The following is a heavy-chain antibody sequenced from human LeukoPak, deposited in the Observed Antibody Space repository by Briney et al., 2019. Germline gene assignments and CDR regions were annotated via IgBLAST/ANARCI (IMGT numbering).Heavy chain of an antibody. CDR3: ANVGSGSFYY. V-gene: IGHV3-23*01. J-gene: IGHJ4*02. D-gene: IGHD3-10*01. Sequence: GGSLRLSCAASGFTFSVYAMSWVRQAPGKGLEWVSSISGSGDSTPYADSVKGRSTISRDNSKNTLYLQMNSLRAEDTAVYYCANVGSGSFYYWGQGTLVTVSS. CDR2: ISGSGDST. CDR1: GFTFSVYA.